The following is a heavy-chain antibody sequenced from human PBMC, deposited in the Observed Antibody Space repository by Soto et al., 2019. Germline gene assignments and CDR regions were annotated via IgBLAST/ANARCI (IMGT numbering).Heavy chain of an antibody. CDR3: AKDVGQQLVLNYGMDV. CDR2: VSYDGNHK. D-gene: IGHD6-13*01. V-gene: IGHV3-30*18. CDR1: GFTFRSFG. Sequence: QVQLVESGGGVIQPGTSLSLSCGSSGFTFRSFGMYWVRQAPGKGLEWVAVVSYDGNHKYYADSVKGRFTVSRDNAKNMLYLQMNSLRGEDTAVYYCAKDVGQQLVLNYGMDVWGHGTTVTVSS. J-gene: IGHJ6*02.